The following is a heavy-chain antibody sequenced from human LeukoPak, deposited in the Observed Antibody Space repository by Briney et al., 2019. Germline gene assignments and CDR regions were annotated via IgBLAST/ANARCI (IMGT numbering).Heavy chain of an antibody. CDR1: GFPFSSYR. D-gene: IGHD1-26*01. CDR3: ARTIVGEYYDN. CDR2: ISSGSNYI. J-gene: IGHJ4*02. Sequence: GGSLRLSCAASGFPFSSYRMNWVRQAPGKGLEWVSTISSGSNYIYYADSMKGRFTISRDNAKDSLYLQMNSLRAEDTAVYFCARTIVGEYYDNWGQGTLVTVSS. V-gene: IGHV3-21*01.